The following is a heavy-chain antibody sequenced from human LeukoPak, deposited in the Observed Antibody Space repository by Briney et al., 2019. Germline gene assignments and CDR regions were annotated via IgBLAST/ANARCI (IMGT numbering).Heavy chain of an antibody. CDR2: INGGGGNT. D-gene: IGHD6-13*01. Sequence: QPGGSLRLSCAASGFTFNSYVMSWVRQAPGKGLEWVSAINGGGGNTYYADSVKGRFTISRDNSKNMVYLQMNTLRADDTAVYYCAKDVSSWYGYFDYWGQGTLVTVSS. J-gene: IGHJ4*02. V-gene: IGHV3-23*01. CDR1: GFTFNSYV. CDR3: AKDVSSWYGYFDY.